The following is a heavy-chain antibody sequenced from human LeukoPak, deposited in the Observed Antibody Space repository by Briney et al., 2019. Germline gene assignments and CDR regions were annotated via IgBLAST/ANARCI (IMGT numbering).Heavy chain of an antibody. V-gene: IGHV3-23*01. J-gene: IGHJ3*02. Sequence: HPGGSLRLSCAASGFTFSSYAMSWVRQAPGKGLEWVSAISGSGGSTYYADSVKGRFTISRDNSKNTLYLQMNSLRAEDTALYHCARVFYCGGDCYSDAFDIWGRGTMVTVSS. CDR2: ISGSGGST. D-gene: IGHD2-21*02. CDR1: GFTFSSYA. CDR3: ARVFYCGGDCYSDAFDI.